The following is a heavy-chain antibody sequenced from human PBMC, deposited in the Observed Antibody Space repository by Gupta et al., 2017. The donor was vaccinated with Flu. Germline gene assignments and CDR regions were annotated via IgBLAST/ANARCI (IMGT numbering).Heavy chain of an antibody. J-gene: IGHJ3*02. CDR3: AEAVTVAAGAFDM. D-gene: IGHD2-21*02. V-gene: IGHV3-9*01. CDR1: FDDYD. CDR2: ISWNSGYI. Sequence: FDDYDMHWVRQAPGEGLEWCSAISWNSGYIGYVDSMKGRLIISRDNGKNCLVLQMNSRRAEDTALYFCAEAVTVAAGAFDMWGQGTMVTVSA.